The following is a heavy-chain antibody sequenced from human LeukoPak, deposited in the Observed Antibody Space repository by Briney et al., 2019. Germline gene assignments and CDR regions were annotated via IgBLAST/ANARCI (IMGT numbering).Heavy chain of an antibody. CDR3: ARALKGGDGTVPRDY. Sequence: ASVKVSCKASGYTFTSYGISWVRQAPGQGLEWMGWISAYNGNTNYAQKLQGRVTMTTDTSTSTAYMELRSLRSDDTAVYYCARALKGGDGTVPRDYWGQGTLVTVSS. J-gene: IGHJ4*02. V-gene: IGHV1-18*01. CDR1: GYTFTSYG. D-gene: IGHD4-17*01. CDR2: ISAYNGNT.